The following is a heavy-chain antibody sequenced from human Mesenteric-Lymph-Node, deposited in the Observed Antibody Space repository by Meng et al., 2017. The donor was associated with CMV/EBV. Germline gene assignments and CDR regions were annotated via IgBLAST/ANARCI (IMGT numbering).Heavy chain of an antibody. CDR2: ISGSGGST. CDR3: AKEGRRGATRRYNWFDP. J-gene: IGHJ5*02. D-gene: IGHD1-26*01. V-gene: IGHV3-23*01. CDR1: GFTFGTYA. Sequence: GESLKISCAASGFTFGTYAINWVRQAPGKGLEWVSAISGSGGSTYYADSVKGRFTISRDNSKSTVYLQMNNLRVEDTAEYYCAKEGRRGATRRYNWFDPWGQGTLVTVSS.